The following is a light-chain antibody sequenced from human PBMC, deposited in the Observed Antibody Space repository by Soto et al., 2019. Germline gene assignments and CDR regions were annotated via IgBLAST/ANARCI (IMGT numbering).Light chain of an antibody. CDR2: DAS. Sequence: EIVLTQSPATLSLSPGERATLSCRASQSVRTYLAWYQQKPGQAPRLLIYDASTRATDIPARFSGSGSGTDCTLTISSLEPEHFAVYFFHQRSNCPRTFGGGTKEDI. CDR3: HQRSNCPRT. CDR1: QSVRTY. V-gene: IGKV3-11*01. J-gene: IGKJ4*01.